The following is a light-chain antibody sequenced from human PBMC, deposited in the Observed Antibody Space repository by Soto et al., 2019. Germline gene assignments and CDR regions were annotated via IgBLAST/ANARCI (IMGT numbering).Light chain of an antibody. CDR1: QSVSSN. J-gene: IGKJ1*01. Sequence: EIVMTQSPATLSVSPRESATLSCRASQSVSSNLAWYQQKPGQAPRLPIYGASTRATGIPARFSGSGSGTEFTLTISSLQSEDFAVYYCQQYNNWPPWTFGQGTKVDIK. CDR3: QQYNNWPPWT. CDR2: GAS. V-gene: IGKV3-15*01.